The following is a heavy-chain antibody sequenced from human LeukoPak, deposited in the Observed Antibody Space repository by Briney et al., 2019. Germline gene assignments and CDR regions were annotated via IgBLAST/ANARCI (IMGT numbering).Heavy chain of an antibody. CDR1: GGTFSSYA. J-gene: IGHJ6*02. Sequence: ASVKVSCKASGGTFSSYAISWVRQAPGQGLEWMGWISAYNGNTNYAQKLQGRVTMTTDTSTSTAYMELRSLRSDDTAVYYCARENYDILTGFPSPYGMDVWGQGTTVTVSS. CDR3: ARENYDILTGFPSPYGMDV. D-gene: IGHD3-9*01. CDR2: ISAYNGNT. V-gene: IGHV1-18*01.